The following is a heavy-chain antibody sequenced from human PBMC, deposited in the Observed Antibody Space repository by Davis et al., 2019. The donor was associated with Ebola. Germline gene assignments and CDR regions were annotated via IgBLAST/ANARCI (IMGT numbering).Heavy chain of an antibody. CDR3: ARDCYDFYDILTGYNWFDP. CDR1: RFTFSDYY. Sequence: GGSLRLSCAASRFTFSDYYMSWIRQAPGKVLEWVSYISSSSSYTNYADSVKGRFTISRDNAKNSLYLQMNSLRDEDTAVYYCARDCYDFYDILTGYNWFDPWGQGTLVTVSS. V-gene: IGHV3-11*06. J-gene: IGHJ5*02. CDR2: ISSSSSYT. D-gene: IGHD3-9*01.